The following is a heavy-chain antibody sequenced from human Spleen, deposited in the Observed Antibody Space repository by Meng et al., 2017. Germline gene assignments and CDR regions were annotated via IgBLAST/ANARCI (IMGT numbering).Heavy chain of an antibody. D-gene: IGHD3-9*01. CDR1: GFTFSNYA. CDR3: ARDLAYYDILTGSSI. CDR2: ISDSGGNT. J-gene: IGHJ3*02. Sequence: GGSLRLSCTASGFTFSNYAMTWVRQAPGKGLEWVSAISDSGGNTFYADSVKGRFTISRDNSKNTLYLQMNSLRAEDTAVYYCARDLAYYDILTGSSIWGQGTMVTVSS. V-gene: IGHV3-23*01.